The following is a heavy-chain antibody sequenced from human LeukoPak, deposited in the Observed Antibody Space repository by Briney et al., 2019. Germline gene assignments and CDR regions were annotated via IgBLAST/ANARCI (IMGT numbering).Heavy chain of an antibody. J-gene: IGHJ4*02. Sequence: GGSLRLSCAASGVTFDDCAMHWGRQAPGKGLGWVSGISWNGGRISYADSVKGRFTISRDNAKNSLYLQMDSLRAEDTAFYYCAKYRGRGFYPIDYLEYWGRGTLVTVSS. CDR2: ISWNGGRI. CDR1: GVTFDDCA. V-gene: IGHV3-9*01. D-gene: IGHD3-22*01. CDR3: AKYRGRGFYPIDYLEY.